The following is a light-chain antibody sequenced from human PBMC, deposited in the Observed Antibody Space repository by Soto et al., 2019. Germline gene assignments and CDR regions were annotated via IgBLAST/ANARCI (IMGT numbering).Light chain of an antibody. CDR1: QRISRN. J-gene: IGKJ1*01. CDR3: QQYNNWPPWT. Sequence: EIVMTQSPATLSVSPGESATLSCRASQRISRNLAWYQQKPGQAPRLLIYDASTRATAIPARFSGSGSETEFTLTISSLPSEDSAVYYCQQYNNWPPWTFGQVTKVEIK. V-gene: IGKV3-15*01. CDR2: DAS.